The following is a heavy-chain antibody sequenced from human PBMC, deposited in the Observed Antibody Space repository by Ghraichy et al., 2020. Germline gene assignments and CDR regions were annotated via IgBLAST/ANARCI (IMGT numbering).Heavy chain of an antibody. Sequence: LSITCAGSGLTVRSSSMSWVRQAPGKGLEWVSVIYSGDSTFYADSVKGRFTISRDTSNNTLFLHLNSLRADDTAVYYCTRTPSYSSSWYWFDPWGQGTLVTVSS. CDR2: IYSGDST. CDR3: TRTPSYSSSWYWFDP. J-gene: IGHJ5*02. V-gene: IGHV3-53*01. CDR1: GLTVRSSS. D-gene: IGHD5-18*01.